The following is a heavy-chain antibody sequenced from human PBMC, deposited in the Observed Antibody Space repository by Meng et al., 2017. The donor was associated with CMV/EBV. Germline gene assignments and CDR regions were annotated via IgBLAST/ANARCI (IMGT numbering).Heavy chain of an antibody. D-gene: IGHD1-26*01. CDR2: ISAYNGNT. CDR1: GYTFTTFG. J-gene: IGHJ4*02. CDR3: ARVGPDSGSYSDDY. V-gene: IGHV1-18*04. Sequence: ASVKVSCKASGYTFTTFGISWVRQAPGQGLEWMGWISAYNGNTNYAQKLQGRVTMTTDTSTSTAYMELRSLRSDGTAVYYCARVGPDSGSYSDDYWGQGTLVTVSS.